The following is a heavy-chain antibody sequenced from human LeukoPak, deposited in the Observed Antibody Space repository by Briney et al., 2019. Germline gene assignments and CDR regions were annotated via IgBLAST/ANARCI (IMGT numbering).Heavy chain of an antibody. V-gene: IGHV3-23*01. J-gene: IGHJ4*02. Sequence: PGGSLRLSCAASGFTFSSYPMTWVRQAPGKGLEWVSSINGGGSNTYYTDSVKGRFTISRDNSNNALYLQMDSLRAEDTAVYYCANWIGSSSRDYWGQGTLVTVSS. D-gene: IGHD6-6*01. CDR3: ANWIGSSSRDY. CDR2: INGGGSNT. CDR1: GFTFSSYP.